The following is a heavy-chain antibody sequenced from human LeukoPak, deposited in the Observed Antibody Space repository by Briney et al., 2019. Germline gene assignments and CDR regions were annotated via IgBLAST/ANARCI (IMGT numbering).Heavy chain of an antibody. CDR2: IRSKAYGGTT. Sequence: GGSLRLSCTASGFTLGDYAMSWFRQAPGKGLEWVGFIRSKAYGGTTEYAASVKGRFTISRDDSKSIAYLQMNSLKTEDTAVYYCTRVLTTVTYGMDVWGQGTTVTVSS. CDR1: GFTLGDYA. D-gene: IGHD4-11*01. J-gene: IGHJ6*02. V-gene: IGHV3-49*03. CDR3: TRVLTTVTYGMDV.